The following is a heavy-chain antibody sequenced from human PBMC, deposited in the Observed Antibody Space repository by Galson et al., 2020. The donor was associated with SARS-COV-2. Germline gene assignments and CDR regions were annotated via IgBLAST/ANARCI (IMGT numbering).Heavy chain of an antibody. D-gene: IGHD1-7*01. CDR1: GFTFSSYA. CDR2: ISYDGSNK. Sequence: TGGSLRLSCAASGFTFSSYAMHWVRQAPGKGLEWVAVISYDGSNKYYADSVKGRFTISRDNSKNTLYLQMNSLRAEDTAVYYCARGNYGHYYYYGMDVWGQGTTVTVSS. V-gene: IGHV3-30*04. J-gene: IGHJ6*02. CDR3: ARGNYGHYYYYGMDV.